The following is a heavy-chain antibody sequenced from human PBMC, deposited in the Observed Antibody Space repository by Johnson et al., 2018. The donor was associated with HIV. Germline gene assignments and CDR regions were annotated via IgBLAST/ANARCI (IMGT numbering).Heavy chain of an antibody. Sequence: QMLLVESGGGLVQPGGSLRLSCAGSRFTFSSYAMHWVRQAPGKGLEWVAVISYDGSNKYYADSVKGRFTISIDNSKNTVYLQMNSLRAEDTAVYYCARERSYYDSFWLDHDAFDIWGQGTMVTVSS. V-gene: IGHV3-30-3*01. CDR3: ARERSYYDSFWLDHDAFDI. D-gene: IGHD3-22*01. J-gene: IGHJ3*02. CDR2: ISYDGSNK. CDR1: RFTFSSYA.